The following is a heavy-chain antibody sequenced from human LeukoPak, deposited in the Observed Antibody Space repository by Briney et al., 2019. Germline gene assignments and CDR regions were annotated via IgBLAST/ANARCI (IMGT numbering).Heavy chain of an antibody. J-gene: IGHJ3*02. V-gene: IGHV4-61*02. D-gene: IGHD6-19*01. CDR2: IYTSRST. Sequence: SQTLSLTCAVPGGSISSDSYYWTWIRQPAGKGLQWIGRIYTSRSTNYNPSLKSRVTISLDTSKNQFSLRLRSVTAADTAVCYCAREDGRRSGWYSSVAFDIWGQGAMVTVSS. CDR1: GGSISSDSYY. CDR3: AREDGRRSGWYSSVAFDI.